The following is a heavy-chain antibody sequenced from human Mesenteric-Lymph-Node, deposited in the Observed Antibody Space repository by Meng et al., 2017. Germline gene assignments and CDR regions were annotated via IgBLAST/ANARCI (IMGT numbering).Heavy chain of an antibody. Sequence: QGPFEVSGTGLVRPSDTLPLTWHVSGGSDSTGSYDWRWIRQPPGKGLEWIGYIYYSGSTNYNPSLKSRVTISVDTSKNQFSLKLSSVTAADTAVYYCARDSDILTGYDYWGQGTLVTVSS. V-gene: IGHV4-61*01. CDR3: ARDSDILTGYDY. CDR2: IYYSGST. D-gene: IGHD3-9*01. CDR1: GGSDSTGSYD. J-gene: IGHJ4*02.